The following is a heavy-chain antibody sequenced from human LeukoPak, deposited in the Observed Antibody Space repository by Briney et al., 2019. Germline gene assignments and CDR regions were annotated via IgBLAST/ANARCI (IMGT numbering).Heavy chain of an antibody. D-gene: IGHD4-23*01. CDR1: GFTFRSYG. CDR2: IRYDGTNK. V-gene: IGHV3-30*02. CDR3: AKDIDGGNNGAFDY. J-gene: IGHJ4*02. Sequence: PGGSLRLSCAASGFTFRSYGMHWVRQAPGKGLEWVAIIRYDGTNKYYADSVKGRFTISRDNSKNTLYLQMNSLRAGDTAVYYCAKDIDGGNNGAFDYWGQGTLVTVSS.